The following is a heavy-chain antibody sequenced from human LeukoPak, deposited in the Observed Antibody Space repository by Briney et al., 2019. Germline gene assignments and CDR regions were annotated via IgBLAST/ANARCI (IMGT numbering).Heavy chain of an antibody. CDR2: IYYSGST. J-gene: IGHJ4*02. CDR3: AREESSGWSLRGYYFDY. D-gene: IGHD6-19*01. Sequence: PSETLSLTCTVCGGSVSSGSYYWSWIRQPPGKGLEWIGYIYYSGSTNYNPSLKSRVTISVDTSKNQFSLKLSSVTAADTAVYYCAREESSGWSLRGYYFDYWGQGTLVTVSS. CDR1: GGSVSSGSYY. V-gene: IGHV4-61*01.